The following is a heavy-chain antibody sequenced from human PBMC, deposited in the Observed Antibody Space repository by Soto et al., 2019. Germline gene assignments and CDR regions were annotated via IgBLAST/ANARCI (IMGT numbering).Heavy chain of an antibody. CDR1: RFTFSSYS. Sequence: PGGSLRLSCAASRFTFSSYSMNWVRQAPGKGLEWVSSISSSSSYIYYADSVKGRFTISRDNAKNSLYLQMNSLRAEDTAVYYWASGGYWRSTSCYPSVDPWGQGTPVT. CDR3: ASGGYWRSTSCYPSVDP. D-gene: IGHD2-2*01. V-gene: IGHV3-21*01. CDR2: ISSSSSYI. J-gene: IGHJ5*02.